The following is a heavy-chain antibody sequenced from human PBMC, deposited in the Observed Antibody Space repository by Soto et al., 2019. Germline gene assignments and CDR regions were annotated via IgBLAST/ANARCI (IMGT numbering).Heavy chain of an antibody. CDR3: ARHYSNSHYYYYMDV. J-gene: IGHJ6*03. Sequence: QLQLQESGPGLVKPSETLSLTCTVSGGSISSSSYYWGWIRQPPGKGLEWIGSIYYSGSTYYNPSLKSRVTISVDTSKNQFSLKLSSVTAADTAVYYCARHYSNSHYYYYMDVWGKGTTVTVSS. CDR2: IYYSGST. CDR1: GGSISSSSYY. V-gene: IGHV4-39*01. D-gene: IGHD4-4*01.